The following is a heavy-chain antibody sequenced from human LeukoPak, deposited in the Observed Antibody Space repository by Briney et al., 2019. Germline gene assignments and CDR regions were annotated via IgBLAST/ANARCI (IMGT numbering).Heavy chain of an antibody. D-gene: IGHD3/OR15-3a*01. J-gene: IGHJ4*02. CDR3: AKGRTGYYTPAYFDY. CDR1: GFTFSSYA. Sequence: PGGSLRLSCAASGFTFSSYAMSWVRQAPGKGLEWVSAISGSGGSTYYADSVKGRFTISRDNAKNSLYLQMNSLRAEDTALYYCAKGRTGYYTPAYFDYWGQGTLVTVSS. V-gene: IGHV3-23*01. CDR2: ISGSGGST.